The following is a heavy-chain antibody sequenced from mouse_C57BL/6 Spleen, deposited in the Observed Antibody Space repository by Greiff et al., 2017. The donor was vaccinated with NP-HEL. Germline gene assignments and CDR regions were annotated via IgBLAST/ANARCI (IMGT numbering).Heavy chain of an antibody. J-gene: IGHJ4*01. V-gene: IGHV2-5*01. CDR3: AKNSAWCSTYVSLDY. D-gene: IGHD5-1*01. Sequence: QVQLQQSGPGLVQPSQSLSITCTVSGFSLTSYGVHWVRQSPGKGLEWLGVIWRGGSTDYNAAFMSRLSITKDNSKSQVFFKMNSLQADDTAIYYCAKNSAWCSTYVSLDYWGQGTSVTVSS. CDR2: IWRGGST. CDR1: GFSLTSYG.